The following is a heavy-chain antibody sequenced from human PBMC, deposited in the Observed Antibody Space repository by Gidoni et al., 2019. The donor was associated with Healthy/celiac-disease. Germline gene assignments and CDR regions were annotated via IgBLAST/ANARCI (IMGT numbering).Heavy chain of an antibody. V-gene: IGHV2-26*01. CDR3: ARIHFQASGGILFDP. Sequence: QVTLKESGPVLVKPTETLTLTCTVSGFSLSNARMGVSWIRQPPGKALEWLAHLFSNDEKSYSTSLKSRLTISKDTSKSQVVLTMTNMDPVDTATYYCARIHFQASGGILFDPWGQGTLVTVSS. CDR1: GFSLSNARMG. CDR2: LFSNDEK. J-gene: IGHJ5*02. D-gene: IGHD2-15*01.